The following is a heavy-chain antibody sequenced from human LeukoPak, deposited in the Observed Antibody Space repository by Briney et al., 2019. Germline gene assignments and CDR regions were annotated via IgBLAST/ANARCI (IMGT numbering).Heavy chain of an antibody. V-gene: IGHV4-59*01. CDR3: ARDPTLLERGDAFDI. CDR1: GGSISSYY. J-gene: IGHJ3*02. D-gene: IGHD1-1*01. Sequence: PSETLSLTCTVTGGSISSYYWSWIRQPPGKGPEWIGYIYYSGSTNYNPSLKSRVTISVDTSKNQFSLKLSSVTAADTAVYYCARDPTLLERGDAFDIWGQGTMVTVSS. CDR2: IYYSGST.